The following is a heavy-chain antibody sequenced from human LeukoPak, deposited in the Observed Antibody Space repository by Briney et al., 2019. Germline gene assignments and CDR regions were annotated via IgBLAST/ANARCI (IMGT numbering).Heavy chain of an antibody. CDR1: GGSINSGGYY. V-gene: IGHV4-31*02. CDR3: ARGLAANYFFDY. D-gene: IGHD6-13*01. CDR2: SYYSGNT. Sequence: SETLSLTCTVSGGSINSGGYYWSWIRQHPGKGLEWIGYSYYSGNTYYNPSLKSPATLSVDASKNQFSLKVISVTAADTAVYYCARGLAANYFFDYWGQGTLVTVSS. J-gene: IGHJ4*02.